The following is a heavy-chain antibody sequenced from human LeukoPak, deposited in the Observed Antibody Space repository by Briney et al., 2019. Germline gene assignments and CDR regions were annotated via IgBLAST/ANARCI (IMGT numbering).Heavy chain of an antibody. V-gene: IGHV1-24*01. J-gene: IGHJ4*02. CDR2: FDPEDGET. Sequence: ASVKVSCKVSGYTLTELSMHWVRQAPGKGLEWMGGFDPEDGETIYAQKFQGRVTMTEDTSTDTAYMELSSLRSEDTAVYYCATGIVVVPAAQFDYWGRGTLVTVSS. CDR3: ATGIVVVPAAQFDY. CDR1: GYTLTELS. D-gene: IGHD2-2*01.